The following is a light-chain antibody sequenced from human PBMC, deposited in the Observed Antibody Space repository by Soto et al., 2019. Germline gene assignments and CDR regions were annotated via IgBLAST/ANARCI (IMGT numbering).Light chain of an antibody. CDR3: CSSAPESTYV. J-gene: IGLJ1*01. V-gene: IGLV2-23*01. Sequence: QSALTQPASVSGSPGQSITISCTGTSSDVGGYNYVSWYQQHPGKAPKLMIYKGTQRPSGVSNRFSGSTSGNAASLTISGLQAGDEADYFCCSSAPESTYVFGTGTKLTVL. CDR2: KGT. CDR1: SSDVGGYNY.